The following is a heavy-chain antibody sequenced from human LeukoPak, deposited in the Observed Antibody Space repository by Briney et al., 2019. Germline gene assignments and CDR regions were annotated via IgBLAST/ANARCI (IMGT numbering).Heavy chain of an antibody. CDR1: GGSISSGSYH. D-gene: IGHD3-3*01. Sequence: SETLSLTCTVSGGSISSGSYHWGWIRQPPGKGLEWIGSISYSGSTYYNPSLKSRVTISVDTSKNQFSLKLSSVTAADTAVYYCARGELRFLEWPLSYWGQGTLVTVSS. V-gene: IGHV4-39*01. CDR2: ISYSGST. CDR3: ARGELRFLEWPLSY. J-gene: IGHJ4*02.